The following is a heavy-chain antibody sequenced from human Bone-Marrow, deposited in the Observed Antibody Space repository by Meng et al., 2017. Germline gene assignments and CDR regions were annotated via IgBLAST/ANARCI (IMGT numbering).Heavy chain of an antibody. CDR3: ARSTYYYDSSGYLFDY. CDR1: GFTFSSYW. J-gene: IGHJ4*02. CDR2: IKQDGSEK. D-gene: IGHD3-22*01. V-gene: IGHV3-7*01. Sequence: GGSLRLSCAASGFTFSSYWMSWVRQDPGKGLERVANIKQDGSEKYYVDSVKGRFTISRDNAKNSLYLQMNSLRAEDTAVYYCARSTYYYDSSGYLFDYWGQGTLVTVSS.